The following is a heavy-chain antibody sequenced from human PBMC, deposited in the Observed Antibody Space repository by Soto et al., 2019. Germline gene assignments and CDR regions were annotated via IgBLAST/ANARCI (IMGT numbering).Heavy chain of an antibody. CDR2: INPKSGGT. D-gene: IGHD6-19*01. CDR3: AKESSSGWSPFDS. Sequence: VASVKVSCKASGYTFTGYFIHWVRQAPGQGLEWMGWINPKSGGTNYAQNFQGRVTLTRDTSITTAYMEVNSLRSDDTALYYCAKESSSGWSPFDSWGQGTLVTVSS. CDR1: GYTFTGYF. J-gene: IGHJ4*02. V-gene: IGHV1-2*02.